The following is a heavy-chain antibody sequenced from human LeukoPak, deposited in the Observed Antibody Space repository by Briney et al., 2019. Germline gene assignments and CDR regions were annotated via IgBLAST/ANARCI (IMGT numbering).Heavy chain of an antibody. Sequence: GESLKISCKGSGYSFINHWIGWVRQMPGKGLEWMGIIYPGDSDARYSPSFQGQVTISADKSISTAYLQWSSLKASDTAMYYCATAYDSSGFFAYWGQGTLVTVSS. CDR3: ATAYDSSGFFAY. V-gene: IGHV5-51*01. CDR1: GYSFINHW. CDR2: IYPGDSDA. D-gene: IGHD3-22*01. J-gene: IGHJ4*02.